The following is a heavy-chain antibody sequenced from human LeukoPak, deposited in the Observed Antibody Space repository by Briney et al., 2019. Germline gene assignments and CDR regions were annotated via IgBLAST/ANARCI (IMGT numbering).Heavy chain of an antibody. CDR1: GYTFTAYW. CDR2: IHPGDSDT. Sequence: RGESLKISCQGSGYTFTAYWIGWVRQMPGKGLEWVGIIHPGDSDTRYSPSFQGQVTISADKSITTAYLQWSSLKASDTAMYYCGRHQHSGSYRAFDIWGQGTMVTVSS. J-gene: IGHJ3*02. V-gene: IGHV5-51*01. CDR3: GRHQHSGSYRAFDI. D-gene: IGHD1-26*01.